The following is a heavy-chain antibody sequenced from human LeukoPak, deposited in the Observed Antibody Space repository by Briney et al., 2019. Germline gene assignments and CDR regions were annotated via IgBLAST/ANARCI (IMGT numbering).Heavy chain of an antibody. CDR1: GFSVSSKY. CDR2: LYSGGTT. Sequence: LAGGSLRFSCAASGFSVSSKYTSWVRQAPGKGLDWVSVLYSGGTTYYADSVKGRFTISRDNSKNTLYLQMNSLRAEDTAVYYCAREDHYGSGFDYWGQGTLVTVSS. D-gene: IGHD3-10*01. J-gene: IGHJ4*02. V-gene: IGHV3-66*01. CDR3: AREDHYGSGFDY.